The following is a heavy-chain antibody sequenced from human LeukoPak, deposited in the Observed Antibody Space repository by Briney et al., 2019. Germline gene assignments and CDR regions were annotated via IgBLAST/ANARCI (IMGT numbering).Heavy chain of an antibody. CDR2: ISGSGDST. D-gene: IGHD3-9*01. CDR3: ARPPSDNLLTGSLYYFDN. Sequence: LPGGSLRLSCAASGFSFSSWAMIWVRQAPGKGLDWVSGISGSGDSTDYADSVKGRFTISRDNSKNTLYLQINSLRAEDTAVYYCARPPSDNLLTGSLYYFDNWGQGTLVTVSS. CDR1: GFSFSSWA. V-gene: IGHV3-23*01. J-gene: IGHJ4*02.